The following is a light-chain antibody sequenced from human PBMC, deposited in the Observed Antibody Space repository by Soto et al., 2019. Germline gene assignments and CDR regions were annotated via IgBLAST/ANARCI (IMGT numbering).Light chain of an antibody. CDR1: QSISTS. J-gene: IGKJ4*01. V-gene: IGKV1-39*01. CDR2: TAS. Sequence: DIQMTQSPSSLSASVGDRVTITFRASQSISTSLNWYQQKPGKAPNVLIYTASTLHSGVPSRFSGSRSGTDFTLTINSLQPEDFATYYCQQSYSTPLTFGGGTKVDI. CDR3: QQSYSTPLT.